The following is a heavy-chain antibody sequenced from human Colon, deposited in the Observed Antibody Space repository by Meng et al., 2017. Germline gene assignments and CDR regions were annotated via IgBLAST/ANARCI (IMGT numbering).Heavy chain of an antibody. J-gene: IGHJ4*02. CDR1: GGSFTDFY. V-gene: IGHV4-34*01. D-gene: IGHD3-22*01. CDR2: INHGGGT. Sequence: QVQLKEWGARLLRPSETLSLTCTVYGGSFTDFYWSWVRQSPERGLEWIGEINHGGGTNYNPSLSSRVTISLDTSKNQFFPKMNSVTAADTAVYYCARVDFPGDFRDSSGLGLWGQGTLVTVSS. CDR3: ARVDFPGDFRDSSGLGL.